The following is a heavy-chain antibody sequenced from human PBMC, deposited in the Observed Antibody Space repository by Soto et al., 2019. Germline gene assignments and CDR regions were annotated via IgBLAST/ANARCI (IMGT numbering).Heavy chain of an antibody. CDR3: AQRRRKIMILPTLRHYDH. Sequence: GPPVVNPTQTLPLTCPFSGFSKNTPGVGVGWIRQPPGKALECLAVIHWNDYKRYSPSLKNRLSINKDTSQNQVVLTMAEMAPVDSATYFCAQRRRKIMILPTLRHYDHWGQGVMVTVAS. CDR1: GFSKNTPGVG. CDR2: IHWNDYK. V-gene: IGHV2-5*01. J-gene: IGHJ4*02. D-gene: IGHD3-16*01.